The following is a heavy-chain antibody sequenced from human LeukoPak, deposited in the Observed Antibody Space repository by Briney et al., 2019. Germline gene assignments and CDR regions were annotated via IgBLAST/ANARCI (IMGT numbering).Heavy chain of an antibody. CDR2: IGTAGDT. V-gene: IGHV3-13*01. Sequence: GGSLRLSCAASGFTFSSYDMHWVRQATGKGLEWVSAIGTAGDTYYPGPVKGRFTISRENAKNSLYLQMNSLRAGDTAVYYCARGKGYYDFWSGYSCFDYWGQGTLVTVSS. CDR3: ARGKGYYDFWSGYSCFDY. D-gene: IGHD3-3*01. CDR1: GFTFSSYD. J-gene: IGHJ4*02.